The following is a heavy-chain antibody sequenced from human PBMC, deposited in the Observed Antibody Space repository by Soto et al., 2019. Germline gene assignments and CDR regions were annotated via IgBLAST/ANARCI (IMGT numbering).Heavy chain of an antibody. Sequence: QVQLQESGPGLVKPSETLSLTCTVSGGSISGGGYYWSWIRQPPGKGLELIGYTYDSGSTYYNPSLKSRISISVDTSKNQFSVRLTSVTAADTAVYYCAREIIPLTTDWYFDLWGRGTLVTVSS. CDR2: TYDSGST. D-gene: IGHD4-17*01. CDR1: GGSISGGGYY. J-gene: IGHJ2*01. V-gene: IGHV4-30-4*01. CDR3: AREIIPLTTDWYFDL.